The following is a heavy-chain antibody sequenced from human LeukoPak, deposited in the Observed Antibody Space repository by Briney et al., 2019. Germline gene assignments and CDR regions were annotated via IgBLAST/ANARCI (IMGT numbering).Heavy chain of an antibody. J-gene: IGHJ2*01. Sequence: SETLSLFCNVSRCTVTSYFWNWIRQPPGKGLEWIGRVHASGSTNYSHSLKSRLTIFLDKSKNNFSLKLTSVSAADTAVYYCARDVDSEIGLFVLWGRGIPVLVSS. V-gene: IGHV4-4*07. D-gene: IGHD3-3*02. CDR1: RCTVTSYF. CDR3: ARDVDSEIGLFVL. CDR2: VHASGST.